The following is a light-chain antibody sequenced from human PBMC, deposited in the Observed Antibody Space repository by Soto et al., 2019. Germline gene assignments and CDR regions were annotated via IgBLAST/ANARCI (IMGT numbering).Light chain of an antibody. CDR3: QQTYSIPVT. CDR1: QRISSY. J-gene: IGKJ2*01. Sequence: DIQMTQSPSSLSASVGDRVTITCRASQRISSYLNWYQQKPGKAPKLLIYAGSSLQSGVPSRFSGRGSGADFTLTISSLQPEDFATYYCQQTYSIPVTFGQGTKLEIK. V-gene: IGKV1-39*01. CDR2: AGS.